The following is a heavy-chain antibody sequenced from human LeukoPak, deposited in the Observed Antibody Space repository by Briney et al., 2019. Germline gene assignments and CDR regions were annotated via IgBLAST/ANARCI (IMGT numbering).Heavy chain of an antibody. Sequence: GGSLRLSCAASGFIFNTHAMSWVRQAPGKGLEWVSVMSGGGGSTYYADSVKGRFTISRDNSKSTLFLQMNSLSAEDTAVYYCARDHNYAFDNWGQGTLVSVAS. D-gene: IGHD1-1*01. CDR3: ARDHNYAFDN. V-gene: IGHV3-23*01. J-gene: IGHJ4*02. CDR1: GFIFNTHA. CDR2: MSGGGGST.